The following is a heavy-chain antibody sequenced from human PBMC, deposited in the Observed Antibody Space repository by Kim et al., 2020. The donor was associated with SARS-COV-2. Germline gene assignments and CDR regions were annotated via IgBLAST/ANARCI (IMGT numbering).Heavy chain of an antibody. CDR3: ASFAQRITRVRGRKTWLEAPFDY. D-gene: IGHD6-19*01. J-gene: IGHJ4*02. CDR1: GGSISSSSYY. CDR2: IYYSGST. Sequence: SETLSLTCTVSGGSISSSSYYWGWIRQPPGKGLEWIGSIYYSGSTYYNPSLKSRVTISVDTSKNQFSLKLSSVTAADTAVYYCASFAQRITRVRGRKTWLEAPFDYWGQGTLVTVSS. V-gene: IGHV4-39*01.